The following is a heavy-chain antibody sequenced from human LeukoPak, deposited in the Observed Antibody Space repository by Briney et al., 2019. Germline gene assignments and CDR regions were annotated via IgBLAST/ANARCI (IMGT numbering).Heavy chain of an antibody. CDR3: AKQYYYGSEDY. V-gene: IGHV3-23*01. J-gene: IGHJ4*02. CDR1: GINVSDYA. CDR2: TTGSGGST. Sequence: GGSLRLSCAASGINVSDYAMTWVRQAPGKGLEWISLTTGSGGSTYYADSVKGRFTISRDNSKNTLYLQMNSLRAEDTAVYYCAKQYYYGSEDYWGQGTLVTVSS. D-gene: IGHD3-10*01.